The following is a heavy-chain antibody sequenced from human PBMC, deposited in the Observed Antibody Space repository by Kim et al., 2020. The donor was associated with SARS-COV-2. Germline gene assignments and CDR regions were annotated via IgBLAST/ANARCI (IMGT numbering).Heavy chain of an antibody. Sequence: TIDYADSAKGRFTISRDNAKNSLYLQMNSLRAEDTAVYYCARDYGGNLGYWGQGTLVTVSS. J-gene: IGHJ4*02. CDR3: ARDYGGNLGY. V-gene: IGHV3-48*01. CDR2: TI. D-gene: IGHD4-17*01.